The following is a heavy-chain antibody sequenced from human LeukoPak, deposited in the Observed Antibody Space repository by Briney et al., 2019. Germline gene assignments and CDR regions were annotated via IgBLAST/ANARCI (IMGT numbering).Heavy chain of an antibody. J-gene: IGHJ2*01. V-gene: IGHV4-30-2*01. CDR2: IYHSGST. D-gene: IGHD4-17*01. Sequence: SETLSLTCAVSGGSISSGGYSWSWIRQPPGKGLEWIGYIYHSGSTYYNPSLKSRVTISVDRSKNQFSLKLSSVTAADTAVYYCARHPSGDYGDYLYWYFDLWGRGTLVTVSS. CDR1: GGSISSGGYS. CDR3: ARHPSGDYGDYLYWYFDL.